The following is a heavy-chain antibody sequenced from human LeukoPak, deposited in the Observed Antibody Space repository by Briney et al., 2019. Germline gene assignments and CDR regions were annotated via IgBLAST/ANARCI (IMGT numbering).Heavy chain of an antibody. CDR2: IYSGGST. CDR1: GFTVSSNY. D-gene: IGHD4-17*01. Sequence: GGSLRLSCAASGFTVSSNYMSWVRQAPGKGLEWVSVIYSGGSTYYADSVKGRFTISRDNFKNTLYLQMNSLRAEDTAVYYCGKDPNGDYLGAFDFWGQGTMVTVSS. J-gene: IGHJ3*01. V-gene: IGHV3-66*01. CDR3: GKDPNGDYLGAFDF.